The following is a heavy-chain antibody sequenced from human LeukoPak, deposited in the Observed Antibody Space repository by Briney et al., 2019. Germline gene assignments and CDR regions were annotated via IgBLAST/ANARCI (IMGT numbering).Heavy chain of an antibody. CDR1: GFTFDDYA. Sequence: PGRSLRLSCAASGFTFDDYAMHWVRQAPGKGLEWVSGISWNSGSIGYADSVKGRFTISRDNAKNSLYLQMNSLRAEDMALYYCPKDIGDIVVVPAARRAFDIWGQGTMVTVSS. D-gene: IGHD2-2*01. CDR2: ISWNSGSI. CDR3: PKDIGDIVVVPAARRAFDI. V-gene: IGHV3-9*03. J-gene: IGHJ3*02.